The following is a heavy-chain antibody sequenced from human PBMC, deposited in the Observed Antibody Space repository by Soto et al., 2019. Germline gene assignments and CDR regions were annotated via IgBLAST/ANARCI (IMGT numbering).Heavy chain of an antibody. V-gene: IGHV3-7*03. D-gene: IGHD3-10*01. Sequence: DVHLKESGGGLVQPGQSLRLSCEVSGFTLSMYSMTWVRQAPGKGLEWVAKIPQDGSDGHYLDSVKGRFTISRDNAKNSVYLQMNSLKIEDTAVYYCARHQGYVYGSNSLDDWGQGTLVTVSS. J-gene: IGHJ4*02. CDR3: ARHQGYVYGSNSLDD. CDR2: IPQDGSDG. CDR1: GFTLSMYS.